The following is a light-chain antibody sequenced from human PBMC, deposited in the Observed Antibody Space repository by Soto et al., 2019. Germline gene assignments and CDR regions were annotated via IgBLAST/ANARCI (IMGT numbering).Light chain of an antibody. J-gene: IGKJ4*01. CDR1: QSVSSY. V-gene: IGKV3-11*01. CDR3: QQRRKWPPLT. Sequence: EIVLTQSPATLSLSPGERATLSCRAIQSVSSYLAWYQQNPGQAPRLLIYDASNRATGLPARFSGSGSGTDLSHSISSLGHADFAVNYYQQRRKWPPLTFGRGTKVEIK. CDR2: DAS.